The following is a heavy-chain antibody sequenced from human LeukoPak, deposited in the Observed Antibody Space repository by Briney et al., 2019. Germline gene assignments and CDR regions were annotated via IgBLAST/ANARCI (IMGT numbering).Heavy chain of an antibody. CDR3: ARVPIFGVVTYFDY. CDR1: GGSISSYY. J-gene: IGHJ4*02. D-gene: IGHD3-3*01. CDR2: IYTSGST. V-gene: IGHV4-4*07. Sequence: PSETLSLTCTVSGGSISSYYWSWIRQPAGKGLEWIGRIYTSGSTNYNPSLKSRVTVSVDTSKNQFSLKLSSVTAADTAVYYCARVPIFGVVTYFDYWGQGTLVTVSS.